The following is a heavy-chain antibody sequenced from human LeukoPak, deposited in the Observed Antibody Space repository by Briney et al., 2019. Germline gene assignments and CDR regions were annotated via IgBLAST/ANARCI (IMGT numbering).Heavy chain of an antibody. CDR3: AREQMSSSWSPVDS. D-gene: IGHD6-13*01. CDR1: GLMFSFYW. Sequence: GGSLRLSCEASGLMFSFYWMSWVRQAPGKGLEWVANIKQDGSEKYYVDSVKGRFTISRDNAKNLLYLQMNSLRAEDTGVYYCAREQMSSSWSPVDSWGQGTLVTVSS. CDR2: IKQDGSEK. V-gene: IGHV3-7*04. J-gene: IGHJ4*02.